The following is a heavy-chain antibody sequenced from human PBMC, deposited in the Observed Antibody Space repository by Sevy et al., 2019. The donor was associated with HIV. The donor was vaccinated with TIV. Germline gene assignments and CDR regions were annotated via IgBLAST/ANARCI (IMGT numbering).Heavy chain of an antibody. D-gene: IGHD5-12*01. J-gene: IGHJ4*02. CDR1: GFTFSSYA. CDR3: AKEISISIVATIVDY. V-gene: IGHV3-23*01. CDR2: VSGSGGST. Sequence: GGSLRLSCAASGFTFSSYAMSWVRQAPGKGLEWVSAVSGSGGSTYYADSVKGRFTISRDNSKNTLYLQMNSLRAEDTAVYYCAKEISISIVATIVDYWGQGTLVTVSS.